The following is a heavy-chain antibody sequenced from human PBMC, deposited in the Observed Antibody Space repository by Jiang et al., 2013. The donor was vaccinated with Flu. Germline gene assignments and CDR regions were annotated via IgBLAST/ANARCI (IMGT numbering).Heavy chain of an antibody. CDR1: GFSLTTGEVI. CDR3: AHSSFSGGRVFDS. D-gene: IGHD3-3*01. J-gene: IGHJ4*02. Sequence: KPTQTLTLTCTFSGFSLTTGEVIVSLIRQPPGKALEWLALIYWDDDKRYSPSLNNRLTLYRDTSKNQVVFTMANMDPVDTATYYCAHSSFSGGRVFDSWGLGTRVTVSS. CDR2: IYWDDDK. V-gene: IGHV2-5*02.